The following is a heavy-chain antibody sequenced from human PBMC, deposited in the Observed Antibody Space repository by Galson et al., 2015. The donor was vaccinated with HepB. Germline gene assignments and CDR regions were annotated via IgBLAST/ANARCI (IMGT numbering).Heavy chain of an antibody. Sequence: SVKVSCKASGYTFTSYYMHWVRQAPGQGLEWMGIINPSGGSTSYAQKFQGRVTMTRDTSTSTVYMELSSLRSEDTAVYYCAREGSCSGGSCYSPDYWGQGTLVTVSS. J-gene: IGHJ4*02. CDR3: AREGSCSGGSCYSPDY. V-gene: IGHV1-46*01. CDR2: INPSGGST. D-gene: IGHD2-15*01. CDR1: GYTFTSYY.